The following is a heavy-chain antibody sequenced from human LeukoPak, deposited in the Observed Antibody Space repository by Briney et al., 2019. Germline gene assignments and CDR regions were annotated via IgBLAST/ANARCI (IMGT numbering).Heavy chain of an antibody. Sequence: ASVKVSCKASGGTFSSYATSWVRQAPGQGLEWMGWISAYNGNTNYARKLQGRVTMTTDTSTSTAYMELRSLRSDDTAVYYCARGPRLHYYYYMDVWGKGTTVTVAS. J-gene: IGHJ6*03. V-gene: IGHV1-18*01. CDR1: GGTFSSYA. CDR2: ISAYNGNT. CDR3: ARGPRLHYYYYMDV. D-gene: IGHD2-21*02.